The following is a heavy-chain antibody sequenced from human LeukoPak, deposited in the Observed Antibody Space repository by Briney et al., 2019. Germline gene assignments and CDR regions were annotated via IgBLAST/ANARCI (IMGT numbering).Heavy chain of an antibody. D-gene: IGHD6-13*01. Sequence: SGTLSLTRAVSGGAISSSNWWSWLRPPPGKGLEWIGEIYHSGSTNYNPSLQGRVTITVDKSKNQFYLQLSTVTSADTAVYYCARHASGAAAGQSEDFDYWGPGTMVTVAS. J-gene: IGHJ4*02. CDR3: ARHASGAAAGQSEDFDY. CDR2: IYHSGST. CDR1: GGAISSSNW. V-gene: IGHV4-4*02.